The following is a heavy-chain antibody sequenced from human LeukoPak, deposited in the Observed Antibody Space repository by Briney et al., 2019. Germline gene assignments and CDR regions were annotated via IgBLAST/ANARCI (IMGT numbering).Heavy chain of an antibody. CDR2: IYHSGST. CDR3: ARIGSGSSSWYVGPEYYFDY. CDR1: GYSISSGYY. V-gene: IGHV4-38-2*02. D-gene: IGHD6-13*01. J-gene: IGHJ4*02. Sequence: SETLSLTCTVSGYSISSGYYWAWIRQPPGKGLEWIGSIYHSGSTYYNPSLKSRVTISVDTSKNQFSLKLSSVTAADTAVYYCARIGSGSSSWYVGPEYYFDYWGQGTLVTVSS.